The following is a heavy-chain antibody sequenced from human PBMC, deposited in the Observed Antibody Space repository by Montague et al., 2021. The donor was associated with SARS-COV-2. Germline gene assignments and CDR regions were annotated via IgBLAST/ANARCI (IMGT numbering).Heavy chain of an antibody. CDR3: ARADRRSPDTTHRCDYEAMDL. J-gene: IGHJ6*02. Sequence: SETLSLTCTVSGDSISTSYWAWIRQPPGKGLEWIGYIYYSGRTSNYSSLKSRVPISVDTSKNQVSLNLSSVTAADTAVYFCARADRRSPDTTHRCDYEAMDLWGQGTTVTVSS. D-gene: IGHD3-16*01. CDR2: IYYSGRT. CDR1: GDSISTSY. V-gene: IGHV4-59*01.